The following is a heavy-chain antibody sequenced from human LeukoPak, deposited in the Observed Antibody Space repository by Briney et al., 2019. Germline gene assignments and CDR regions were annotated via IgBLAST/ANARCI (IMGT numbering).Heavy chain of an antibody. V-gene: IGHV6-1*01. CDR2: TYYRSKWSN. CDR3: ARDGPKYYFDS. J-gene: IGHJ4*02. CDR1: GDSVSSNSAA. Sequence: SQTLSLTCAISGDSVSSNSAAWHWIRQSPSRGLEWLGRTYYRSKWSNDYAVSVRGRITINPDTSKNQFSLHLNSMTPEDTAVYYCARDGPKYYFDSWGQGTLVTVSS.